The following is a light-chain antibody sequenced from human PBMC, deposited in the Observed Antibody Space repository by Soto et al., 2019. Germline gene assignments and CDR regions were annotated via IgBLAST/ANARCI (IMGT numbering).Light chain of an antibody. CDR3: QQSNSFPIT. CDR2: GAS. Sequence: DIQMTQSTSSVSASVGVRVTITCRASQDVGKWIAWYQQKPGKAPTLLIHGASSLQSGVPSRYSGSGHGTDFTLTISSLQPEDFATYYCQQSNSFPITFGQGTRLEIK. CDR1: QDVGKW. J-gene: IGKJ5*01. V-gene: IGKV1-12*01.